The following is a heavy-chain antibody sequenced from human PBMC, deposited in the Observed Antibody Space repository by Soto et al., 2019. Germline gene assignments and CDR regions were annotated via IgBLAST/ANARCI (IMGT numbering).Heavy chain of an antibody. CDR2: ISAYNGNT. D-gene: IGHD6-13*01. CDR3: ARDLAAAGPFDY. V-gene: IGHV1-18*01. CDR1: GYTFTSYG. J-gene: IGHJ4*02. Sequence: QVQLVQSGAEVKKPGASVKVSCKASGYTFTSYGISWVRQAPGQGLEWMGWISAYNGNTNYAQKPXGXXTMTTDTSTSTAYMELRSLRSDDTAVYYCARDLAAAGPFDYWGQGTLVTVSS.